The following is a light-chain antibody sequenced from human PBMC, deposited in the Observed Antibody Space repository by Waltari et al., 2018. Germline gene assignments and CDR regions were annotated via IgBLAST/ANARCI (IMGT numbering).Light chain of an antibody. CDR3: QQYSSAPWT. CDR2: WAS. Sequence: DIVMTQSPDSLGVSLGERATINCKSSKSVLYSSNNKNYLAWYQQKPGQPPKLLIYWASTRESGVPDRFSGSGSGTDFTLTISSLQAEDVAVYYCQQYSSAPWTFGQGTKVEIK. CDR1: KSVLYSSNNKNY. J-gene: IGKJ1*01. V-gene: IGKV4-1*01.